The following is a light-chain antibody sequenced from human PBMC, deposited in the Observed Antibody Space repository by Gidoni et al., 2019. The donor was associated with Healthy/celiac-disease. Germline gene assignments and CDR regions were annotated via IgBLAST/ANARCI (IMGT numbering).Light chain of an antibody. V-gene: IGLV2-23*02. Sequence: QSALTQPASVSGSPGQSITISCTGTSRDVGSYNLVSWYQQHPGKAPKLMIYEVSKRPSGVSNRFSGSKSGNTASLTISGLQAEDDADYYCCSYAGSHVVFGGGTKLTVL. CDR1: SRDVGSYNL. CDR2: EVS. CDR3: CSYAGSHVV. J-gene: IGLJ2*01.